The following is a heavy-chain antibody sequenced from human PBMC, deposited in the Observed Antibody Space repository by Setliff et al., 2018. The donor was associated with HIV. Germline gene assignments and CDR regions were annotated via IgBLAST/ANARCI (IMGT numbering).Heavy chain of an antibody. Sequence: GGSLRLSCAASGFTFDDYGMSWVRQAPGKGLEWVSGINWNGGSTGYADSVRGRFTISRDNAKNTMFLQMNSLRVEDTAIYYCAKMHTAMDPDTFDIWGQGTMVTVSS. D-gene: IGHD5-18*01. CDR1: GFTFDDYG. CDR2: INWNGGST. V-gene: IGHV3-20*04. J-gene: IGHJ3*02. CDR3: AKMHTAMDPDTFDI.